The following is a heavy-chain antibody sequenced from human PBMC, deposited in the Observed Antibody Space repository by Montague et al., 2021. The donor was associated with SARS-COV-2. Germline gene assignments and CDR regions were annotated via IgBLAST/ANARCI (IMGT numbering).Heavy chain of an antibody. Sequence: SETLSLTCTVYGASISSYYWSWIRQSPGKGLEWIGYINHTGNTDXNPSLKSRLTISVDTSKNQLSLRMISVTAADTTVYFCARHMSDCSRGICHTYYYYGWDVWGQGTTVTVSS. CDR3: ARHMSDCSRGICHTYYYYGWDV. V-gene: IGHV4-59*08. CDR2: INHTGNT. J-gene: IGHJ6*02. CDR1: GASISSYY. D-gene: IGHD2-2*01.